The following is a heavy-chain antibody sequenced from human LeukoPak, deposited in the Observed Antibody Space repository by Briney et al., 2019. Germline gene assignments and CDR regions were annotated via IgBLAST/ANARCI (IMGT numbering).Heavy chain of an antibody. CDR1: RDSISSGVYY. CDR2: IYYSGST. J-gene: IGHJ4*02. V-gene: IGHV4-31*03. Sequence: SQTLSLTCTVSRDSISSGVYYWSWIRQHPGNGLEWIGYIYYSGSTEYNPSLKSRLTISLDASKNHFSLKLSSVTAADTAVYYCARSGPHGGWYYFDYWGQGTLVTVSS. D-gene: IGHD6-19*01. CDR3: ARSGPHGGWYYFDY.